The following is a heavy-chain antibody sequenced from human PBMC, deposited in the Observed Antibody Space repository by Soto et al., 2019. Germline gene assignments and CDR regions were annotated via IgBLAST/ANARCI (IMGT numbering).Heavy chain of an antibody. V-gene: IGHV1-69*06. Sequence: QVQLVQSGAEVKKPGSSVKVSCKASGGNFNNYAISWLRQAPAQGLQWMGGIIPIIDTTHYAQKLQGRVTISADRGRTTVYMEWTGLTSDDSATYFCAREPRDRDDFRIWGQGTVVTVSS. CDR1: GGNFNNYA. CDR3: AREPRDRDDFRI. CDR2: IIPIIDTT. D-gene: IGHD3-16*01. J-gene: IGHJ3*02.